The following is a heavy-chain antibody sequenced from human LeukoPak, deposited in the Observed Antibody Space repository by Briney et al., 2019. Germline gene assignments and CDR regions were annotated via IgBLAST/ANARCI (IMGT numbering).Heavy chain of an antibody. CDR2: IGSSGSTI. J-gene: IGHJ6*03. CDR1: GFTFSSYA. D-gene: IGHD6-13*01. V-gene: IGHV3-48*04. Sequence: GGSLRLSCAASGFTFSSYAMSWVRQAPGKGLEWASYIGSSGSTIYYADSVKGRFTISRDNAKNSLYLQMNSLRAEDTAVYYCARVESGWSSSSYYYYYYMDVWGKGTTVTISS. CDR3: ARVESGWSSSSYYYYYYMDV.